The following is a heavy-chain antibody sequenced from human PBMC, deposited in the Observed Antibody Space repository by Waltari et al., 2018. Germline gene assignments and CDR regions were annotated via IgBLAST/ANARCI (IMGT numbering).Heavy chain of an antibody. D-gene: IGHD3-10*01. Sequence: QLQLQESGPGLVKPSATLSLTCTVSGGSISYGSFHWGLIRQSPGKGLERIGRIYYSGNTYYNPSLRSRVSISVDTSTNQFSLKLSSVTAADTAVYYCARTFAYGSGTYNHWGQGSLVTVSS. CDR3: ARTFAYGSGTYNH. J-gene: IGHJ4*02. CDR1: GGSISYGSFH. V-gene: IGHV4-39*01. CDR2: IYYSGNT.